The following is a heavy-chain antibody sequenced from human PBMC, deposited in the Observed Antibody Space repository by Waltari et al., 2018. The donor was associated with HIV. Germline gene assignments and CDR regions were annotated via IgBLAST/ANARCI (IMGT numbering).Heavy chain of an antibody. D-gene: IGHD1-26*01. CDR1: GFTFGSYW. V-gene: IGHV3-74*01. J-gene: IGHJ4*02. Sequence: EVQLVESGGGLVQPGGSLRLSCTASGFTFGSYWMHWVRQAPGKGLVWVSVINTDGSGTNYADSVKGRFTISRDNAKNTLYLQMNSLRAEDTAVYYCARGVGSAYYFDHWGQGTLVTVSS. CDR2: INTDGSGT. CDR3: ARGVGSAYYFDH.